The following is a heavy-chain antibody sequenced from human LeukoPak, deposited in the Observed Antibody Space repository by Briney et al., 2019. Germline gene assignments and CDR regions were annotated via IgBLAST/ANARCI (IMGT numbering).Heavy chain of an antibody. J-gene: IGHJ4*02. V-gene: IGHV4-59*01. CDR1: GGSISNYY. Sequence: SETLSLTCTVSGGSISNYYWSWIRQPPGKGLEWIGYIYYSGSTNYNPSLKSRVTISVDTSKNQFSLKLGSVTAADTAVYYCARGFGNFDYWGQGTLVTVSS. CDR2: IYYSGST. D-gene: IGHD3-16*01. CDR3: ARGFGNFDY.